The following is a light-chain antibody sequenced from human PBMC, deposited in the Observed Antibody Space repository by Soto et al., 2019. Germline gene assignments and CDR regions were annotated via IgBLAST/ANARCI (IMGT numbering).Light chain of an antibody. V-gene: IGKV1-5*03. CDR3: QQYSNYPWT. CDR2: ETS. CDR1: PTVSRW. J-gene: IGKJ1*01. Sequence: DIQLTQSPSILSASIGDRVTITCRAAPTVSRWLAWYQQRPGKAPNLLIYETSILESGVPSRFSGSGSGTEFTLTITSLQPDDFATYYCQQYSNYPWTFGQGTKVEIK.